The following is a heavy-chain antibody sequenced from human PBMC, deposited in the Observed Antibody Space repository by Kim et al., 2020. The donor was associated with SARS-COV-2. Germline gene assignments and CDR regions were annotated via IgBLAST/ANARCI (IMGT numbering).Heavy chain of an antibody. CDR3: ASSVAGPIWFGELAPSGWFDP. V-gene: IGHV4-34*01. Sequence: SETLSLTCAVYGGSFSGYYWSWIRQPPGKGLEWIGEINHSGSTNYNPSLKSRVTISVDTSKNQFSLKLSSVTAADTAVYYCASSVAGPIWFGELAPSGWFDPWGQGTLVTVSS. CDR2: INHSGST. CDR1: GGSFSGYY. J-gene: IGHJ5*02. D-gene: IGHD3-10*01.